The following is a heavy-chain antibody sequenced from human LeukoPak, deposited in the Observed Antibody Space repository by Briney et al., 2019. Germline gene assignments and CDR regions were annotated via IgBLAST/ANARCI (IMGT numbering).Heavy chain of an antibody. CDR1: GGSFSGYY. J-gene: IGHJ4*02. CDR2: INHSGST. Sequence: SETLSLTCAVYGGSFSGYYWSWIRQPPGKGLEWIGEINHSGSTNYNPSLKSRVTIPVDTSKNQFSLKLSSVTAADTAVYYCARGPGPSQGYFDYWGQGTLVTVSS. CDR3: ARGPGPSQGYFDY. D-gene: IGHD1-14*01. V-gene: IGHV4-34*01.